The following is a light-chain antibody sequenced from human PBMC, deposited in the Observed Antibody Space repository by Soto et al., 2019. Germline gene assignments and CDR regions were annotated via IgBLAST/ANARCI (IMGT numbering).Light chain of an antibody. CDR2: GAS. CDR3: QQYGTSPLT. V-gene: IGKV3-20*01. Sequence: EIVLTQSPGTLSLSPGERATLSCRASQSVSNNYLAWYQQKPGQAPRLLIYGASSRATAIPDRFSGSGSGTDFTLTISRLDPEDFAVYYCQQYGTSPLTFGTGTKVDIK. CDR1: QSVSNNY. J-gene: IGKJ3*01.